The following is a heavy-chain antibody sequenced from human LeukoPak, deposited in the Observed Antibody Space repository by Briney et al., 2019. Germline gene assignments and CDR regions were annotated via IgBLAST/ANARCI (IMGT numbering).Heavy chain of an antibody. CDR3: AKDLGSYGFDY. CDR2: ISSSGSYT. J-gene: IGHJ4*02. Sequence: GGSLRLSCAASGFTFSDYYMSWIRQAPGKGLEWVTYISSSGSYTNYADSVKGRFTISRDNSKNTLYLQMNSLRAEDTAVYYCAKDLGSYGFDYWGQGTLVTVSS. D-gene: IGHD5-18*01. V-gene: IGHV3-11*06. CDR1: GFTFSDYY.